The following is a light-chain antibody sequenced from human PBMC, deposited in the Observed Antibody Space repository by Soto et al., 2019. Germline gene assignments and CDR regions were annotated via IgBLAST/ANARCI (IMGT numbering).Light chain of an antibody. V-gene: IGKV3-20*01. CDR1: PSLTNNY. CDR2: GAS. CDR3: QQYEGVVT. Sequence: EIVLPQSPGTLSLSPGERATLSCRASPSLTNNYFAWYQQKPGRALRLLIDGASTRATGIPDRFSGSGSGTDFTLTISRLEPEDVAVYYCQQYEGVVTFGQGTKVEI. J-gene: IGKJ1*01.